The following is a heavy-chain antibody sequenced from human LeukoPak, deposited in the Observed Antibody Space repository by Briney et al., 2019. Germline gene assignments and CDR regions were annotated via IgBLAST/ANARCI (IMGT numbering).Heavy chain of an antibody. CDR3: AKDMGYYDSSGYSALFDY. V-gene: IGHV3-9*01. CDR2: ISWNSGSI. D-gene: IGHD3-22*01. J-gene: IGHJ4*02. Sequence: GGSLRLSCAASGFTFADYAMHWVRQAPGKGLEWVSGISWNSGSIGYADSVKGRFTISRDNAKNSLYLQMNSLRAEDTALYYCAKDMGYYDSSGYSALFDYWGQGTLVTVSS. CDR1: GFTFADYA.